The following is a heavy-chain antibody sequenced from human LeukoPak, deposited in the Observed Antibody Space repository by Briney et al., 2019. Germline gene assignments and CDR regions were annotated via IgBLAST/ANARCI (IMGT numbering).Heavy chain of an antibody. CDR3: ARGNYDLWSDYNGAFDC. Sequence: SETLSLTCTVSGGSISSYYWSWIRQPPGKGLVWIGYLYYSGSTNYNPSLKSRVTISVDTSKNQFSLKLSSVTAADTAVYYCARGNYDLWSDYNGAFDCWGQGTLVTVSS. J-gene: IGHJ4*02. CDR2: LYYSGST. V-gene: IGHV4-59*01. CDR1: GGSISSYY. D-gene: IGHD3-3*01.